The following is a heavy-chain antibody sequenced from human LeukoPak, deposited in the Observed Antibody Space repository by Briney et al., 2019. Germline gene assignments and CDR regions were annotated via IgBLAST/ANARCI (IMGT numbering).Heavy chain of an antibody. J-gene: IGHJ3*01. CDR1: GVSISDYY. D-gene: IGHD1-14*01. Sequence: SETLSLTCTVSGVSISDYYWGWIRQPPGKGLEWIGHIYSVGSPTCSPSLMSRVSISVDTSKNQFSPELSSVTAADTAVYYCARRFRTGGNLHHDAYDVWGQGTVVTVSA. V-gene: IGHV4-4*09. CDR3: ARRFRTGGNLHHDAYDV. CDR2: IYSVGSP.